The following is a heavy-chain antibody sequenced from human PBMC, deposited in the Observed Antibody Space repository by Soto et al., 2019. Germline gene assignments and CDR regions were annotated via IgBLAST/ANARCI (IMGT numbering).Heavy chain of an antibody. D-gene: IGHD3-22*01. CDR3: ARQIYDSDTGPNFQYYFDS. V-gene: IGHV5-10-1*01. J-gene: IGHJ4*02. CDR2: IDPSDSQT. CDR1: GYSFAAYW. Sequence: GESLKISCKGSGYSFAAYWITWVRQKPGKGLEWMGRIDPSDSQTYYSPSFRGHVTISVTKSITTVFLQWSSLRASDTAMYYCARQIYDSDTGPNFQYYFDSWGQGTPVTVSS.